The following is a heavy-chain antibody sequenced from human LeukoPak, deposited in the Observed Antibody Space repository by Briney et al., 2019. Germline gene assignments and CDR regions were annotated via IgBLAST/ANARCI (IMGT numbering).Heavy chain of an antibody. CDR1: GGSFSGYY. V-gene: IGHV4-34*01. D-gene: IGHD3-10*01. CDR3: AKDRWFGELWDGNWFDP. Sequence: SETLSLTCAVYGGSFSGYYWSCIRQPPGKGLEWIGEINHSGSSNYNPSLKSRVTISVDTSKNQFSLKLSSVTAADTAVYYCAKDRWFGELWDGNWFDPWGQGTLVTVSS. CDR2: INHSGSS. J-gene: IGHJ5*02.